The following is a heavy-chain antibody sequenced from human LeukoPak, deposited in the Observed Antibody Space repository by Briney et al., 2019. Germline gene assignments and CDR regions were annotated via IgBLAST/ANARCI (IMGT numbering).Heavy chain of an antibody. V-gene: IGHV1-69*01. CDR3: ARSFSSSVYYYGMDV. CDR1: GGTFSSYA. Sequence: SVKVSCKASGGTFSSYAISWVRQAPGQGLEWMGGIIPIFGTANYAQKFQGRVTIIADESTSTAYMELSSLRSEDTAVYYCARSFSSSVYYYGMDVWGQGTTVTVSS. J-gene: IGHJ6*02. CDR2: IIPIFGTA. D-gene: IGHD6-6*01.